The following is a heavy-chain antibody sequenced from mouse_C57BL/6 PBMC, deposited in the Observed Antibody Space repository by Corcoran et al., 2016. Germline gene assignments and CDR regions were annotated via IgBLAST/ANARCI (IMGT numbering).Heavy chain of an antibody. CDR2: IYPGSGST. Sequence: QVQLQQPGAELVKPGASVKMSCKASGYTFTSYWITWVKQRPGQGLEWIGDIYPGSGSTNYNEKFKSKATLTVDTSSSTAYMQLSSLTSEDSAVYYCARRKTAQARYYFDYWGQGTTLTVSS. J-gene: IGHJ2*01. D-gene: IGHD3-2*02. CDR3: ARRKTAQARYYFDY. CDR1: GYTFTSYW. V-gene: IGHV1-55*01.